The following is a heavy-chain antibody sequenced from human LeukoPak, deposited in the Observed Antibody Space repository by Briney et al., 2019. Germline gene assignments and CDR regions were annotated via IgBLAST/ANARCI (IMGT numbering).Heavy chain of an antibody. J-gene: IGHJ4*02. Sequence: PSETLSLTCAVYGGSFSGYYWSWIRQPPGKGLEWIGEINHSGSTNYNPSLKSRVTISVDTSKNQFSPKLSSVTAADTAVYYCARVSSSWSLFDYWGQGTLVTVSS. D-gene: IGHD6-13*01. CDR1: GGSFSGYY. V-gene: IGHV4-34*01. CDR3: ARVSSSWSLFDY. CDR2: INHSGST.